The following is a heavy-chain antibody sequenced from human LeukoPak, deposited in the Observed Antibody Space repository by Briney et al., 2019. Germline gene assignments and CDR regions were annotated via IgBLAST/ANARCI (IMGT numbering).Heavy chain of an antibody. D-gene: IGHD1-14*01. J-gene: IGHJ3*02. CDR2: IYHSGST. Sequence: SETLSLTCTVSGGSISSSSYYWGWIRQPPGKGLEWIGSIYHSGSTNYNPSLKSRVTISVDKSKNQFSLKLSSVTAADTAVYYCARDLRYNWNHIGKDAFDIWGQGTMVTVSS. V-gene: IGHV4-39*07. CDR3: ARDLRYNWNHIGKDAFDI. CDR1: GGSISSSSYY.